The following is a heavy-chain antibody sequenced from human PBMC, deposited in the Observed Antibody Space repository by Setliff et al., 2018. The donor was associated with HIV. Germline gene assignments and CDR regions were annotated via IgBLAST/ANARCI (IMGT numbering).Heavy chain of an antibody. CDR1: GFTFISYG. CDR2: IRYDGSYR. Sequence: SCAVSGFTFISYGMYWVRQAPGKGLEWVSFIRYDGSYRYYVDSVKGRFTISRDKSKNTMFLQMNSLRVEDTAIYYCAKMHTAMDPDTFDIWAKGKRSPSPQ. D-gene: IGHD5-18*01. V-gene: IGHV3-30*02. J-gene: IGHJ3*02. CDR3: AKMHTAMDPDTFDI.